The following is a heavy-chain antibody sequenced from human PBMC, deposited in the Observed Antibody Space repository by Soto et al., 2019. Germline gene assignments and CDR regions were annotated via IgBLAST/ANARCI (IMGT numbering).Heavy chain of an antibody. D-gene: IGHD3-22*01. Sequence: SETLSLTCTVSGGSINDDTYYWGWIRQPPGKGLEWIGSVYYSGASSYNPSLESRVTMSVDTSKYQFSLKLSSVTAADTAVYYCARSPDSSGYYPRRYYYGMDVWGQGTTVTVSS. CDR3: ARSPDSSGYYPRRYYYGMDV. V-gene: IGHV4-39*07. CDR1: GGSINDDTYY. J-gene: IGHJ6*02. CDR2: VYYSGAS.